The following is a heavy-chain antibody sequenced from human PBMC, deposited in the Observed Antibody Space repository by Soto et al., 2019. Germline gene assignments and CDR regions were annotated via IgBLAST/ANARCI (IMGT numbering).Heavy chain of an antibody. V-gene: IGHV4-34*01. CDR3: ARGAPYYAYNWLDP. D-gene: IGHD1-26*01. CDR1: GGSFSGYY. J-gene: IGHJ5*02. Sequence: SETLSLTCAVYGGSFSGYYWSWIRQPPGKGLEWIGEINHSGSTNYNPSLKSRVTISVDTSKNQFSLKLSSVTAADTAVYYCARGAPYYAYNWLDPWGQGTLVTVSS. CDR2: INHSGST.